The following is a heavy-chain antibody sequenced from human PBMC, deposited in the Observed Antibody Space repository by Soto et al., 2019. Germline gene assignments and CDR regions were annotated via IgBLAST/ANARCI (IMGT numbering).Heavy chain of an antibody. CDR2: IYYSGST. J-gene: IGHJ5*02. V-gene: IGHV4-59*01. Sequence: SETLSLTCTVSGGSISSYYWSWIRQPPGKGLEYIGYIYYSGSTNYNPSLRSRVTISADTSKNQFSLKLRSVTAADTAMYYCARTGKSGLFAPWGQGTLVTVSS. CDR3: ARTGKSGLFAP. CDR1: GGSISSYY. D-gene: IGHD5-12*01.